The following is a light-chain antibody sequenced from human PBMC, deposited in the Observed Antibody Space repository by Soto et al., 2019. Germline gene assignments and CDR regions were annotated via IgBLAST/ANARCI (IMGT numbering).Light chain of an antibody. CDR2: GAS. Sequence: EIVLTQSPGTLSLSPGERATLSCRASQSVSSSYLAWYQQKPGQAPRLLIYGASSRATGIPDRFSGSGSGTDFTLTISRLEPKDFAVYYCQQYGSSPGTFGQGTKVDIK. CDR1: QSVSSSY. J-gene: IGKJ1*01. V-gene: IGKV3-20*01. CDR3: QQYGSSPGT.